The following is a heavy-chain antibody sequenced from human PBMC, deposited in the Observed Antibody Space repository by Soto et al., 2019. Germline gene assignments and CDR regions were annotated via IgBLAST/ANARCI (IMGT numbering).Heavy chain of an antibody. V-gene: IGHV4-39*01. CDR3: VRQRNF. CDR2: IYYSGST. Sequence: QLQLQESGPGLVKPSETLSLTCSVSGGSISRSSSYWGWIRQPPGKGLEWIGSIYYSGSTYFNSSLKSRPTISLDTSKDPFPPRLSSVTAADPSVYFWVRQRNFWGQGTLVTVSS. J-gene: IGHJ4*02. CDR1: GGSISRSSSY.